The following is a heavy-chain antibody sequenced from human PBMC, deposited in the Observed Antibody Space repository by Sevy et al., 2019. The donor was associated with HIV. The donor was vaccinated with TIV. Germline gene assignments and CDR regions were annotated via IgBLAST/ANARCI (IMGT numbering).Heavy chain of an antibody. CDR2: IKSNNDGGTT. V-gene: IGHV3-15*07. J-gene: IGHJ4*02. CDR1: GLTFTNAW. Sequence: GGSLRLSCAASGLTFTNAWMNWVRQAPGKGLEWVGRIKSNNDGGTTNYAAPVKGRFIISRDDSKRTLFLQMNSLKTEDTGLYYCTTDSYILGYWGEFVYWGQGTLVTVSS. CDR3: TTDSYILGYWGEFVY. D-gene: IGHD7-27*01.